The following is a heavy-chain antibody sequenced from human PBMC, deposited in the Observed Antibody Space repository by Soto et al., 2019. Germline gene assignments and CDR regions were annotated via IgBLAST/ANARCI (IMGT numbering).Heavy chain of an antibody. Sequence: QLQLQESGPGLVKPSETLSLTCTVSGGSISSSSYYWGWIRQPPGKGLEWIGSIYYSGSTYYNPSLKSRVTSSVHTSKSQCCLKLSSVTAAGTAVYYCASLGRSGYYNNTDYWGQGTLVTVSS. D-gene: IGHD3-22*01. V-gene: IGHV4-39*01. CDR3: ASLGRSGYYNNTDY. CDR1: GGSISSSSYY. CDR2: IYYSGST. J-gene: IGHJ4*02.